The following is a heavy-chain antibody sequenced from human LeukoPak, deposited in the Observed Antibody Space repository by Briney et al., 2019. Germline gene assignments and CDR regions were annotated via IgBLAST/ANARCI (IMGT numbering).Heavy chain of an antibody. CDR2: ISSPGTTI. J-gene: IGHJ4*02. V-gene: IGHV3-11*04. D-gene: IGHD2-15*01. CDR3: ARGSGPLFYLDY. Sequence: PGGSLGLSCAASGFRFSDYYMNWIRQAPGKGLEWISHISSPGTTISYADSVKGRFTVSRDNAKNSLYLEMNSLRADDTAVYYCARGSGPLFYLDYWGQGTLVTVSS. CDR1: GFRFSDYY.